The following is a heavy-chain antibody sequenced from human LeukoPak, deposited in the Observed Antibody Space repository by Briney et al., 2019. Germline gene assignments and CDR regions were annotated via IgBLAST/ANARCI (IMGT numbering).Heavy chain of an antibody. D-gene: IGHD3-10*01. CDR1: GGTFSSYA. Sequence: SVKVSCKASGGTFSSYAISWVRQAPGQGLEWMGGIIPIFGTANYAQKFQGGVTITADESTSTAYMELSSLRSEDTAVYYCARELDSLLWFGEFYYYGMDVWGQGTTVTVSS. CDR3: ARELDSLLWFGEFYYYGMDV. CDR2: IIPIFGTA. J-gene: IGHJ6*02. V-gene: IGHV1-69*01.